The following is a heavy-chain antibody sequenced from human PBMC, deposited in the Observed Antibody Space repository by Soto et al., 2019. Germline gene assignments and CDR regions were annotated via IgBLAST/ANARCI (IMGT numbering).Heavy chain of an antibody. CDR2: ISYDGSNK. CDR3: EAANGNYVMRPDLDY. J-gene: IGHJ4*02. Sequence: GGSLRLSCGASGFNIISYGMHWVSQATGKGLEWVAVISYDGSNKCYADSVKGRFTISRDNSKNTLYLQMNSLRAEDTAVYYFEAANGNYVMRPDLDYWGQGTLVTVSS. V-gene: IGHV3-30*03. D-gene: IGHD4-17*01. CDR1: GFNIISYG.